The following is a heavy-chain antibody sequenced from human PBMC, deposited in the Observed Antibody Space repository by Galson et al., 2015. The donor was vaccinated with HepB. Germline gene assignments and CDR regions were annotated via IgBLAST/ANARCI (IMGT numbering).Heavy chain of an antibody. D-gene: IGHD2-2*01. CDR1: GFTFSSHA. CDR3: AKDLGGYCSSSSCYWGGCYYYGMDV. Sequence: SLRLSCAASGFTFSSHAMHWVRQAPGKGLEWVALISYDGSNKYYADSVKGRFTISRDNSKNTLYLQMNSPRAEDTAVYYCAKDLGGYCSSSSCYWGGCYYYGMDVWGQGTTVTVSS. V-gene: IGHV3-30*18. J-gene: IGHJ6*02. CDR2: ISYDGSNK.